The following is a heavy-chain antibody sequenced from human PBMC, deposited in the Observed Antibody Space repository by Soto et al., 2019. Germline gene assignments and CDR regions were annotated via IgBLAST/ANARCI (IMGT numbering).Heavy chain of an antibody. CDR3: ERGQIFFGGEASYGLYYIDN. CDR2: IYHEGNA. J-gene: IGHJ4*02. Sequence: QVQLQPWGAGLLKPSETLSLTCAVYDGSFSSYLWTWVRQSPGKGLAWIGEIYHEGNANYKPSLKGRVVLSIDTAKRPLSLKLSSVPAADTGVYSCERGQIFFGGEASYGLYYIDNWGQGSLVTVSS. CDR1: DGSFSSYL. V-gene: IGHV4-34*01. D-gene: IGHD3-10*01.